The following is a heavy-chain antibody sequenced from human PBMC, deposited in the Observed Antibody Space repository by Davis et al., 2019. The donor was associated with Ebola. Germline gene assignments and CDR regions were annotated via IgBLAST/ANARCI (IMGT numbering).Heavy chain of an antibody. CDR2: IIPIFGTA. D-gene: IGHD3-10*01. Sequence: SVKVSCRASGGTFSSYAISWVRQAPGQGLEWMGGIIPIFGTANYAQKFQGRVTITADKSTSTAYMELSSLRSEDTAVYYCARAPMVQGVIIPNWFDPWGQGTLVTVSS. V-gene: IGHV1-69*06. CDR1: GGTFSSYA. J-gene: IGHJ5*02. CDR3: ARAPMVQGVIIPNWFDP.